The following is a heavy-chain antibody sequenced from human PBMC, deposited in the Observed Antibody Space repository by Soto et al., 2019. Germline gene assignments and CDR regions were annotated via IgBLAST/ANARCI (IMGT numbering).Heavy chain of an antibody. D-gene: IGHD5-18*01. CDR2: IIPLFGTA. CDR1: GVTISSYA. Sequence: QVQLVQSGAEVKKPGSSVKLSCKASGVTISSYAIIWVRQAPGQGLEWMGGIIPLFGTANYAQKFRDRVTIIADKSTSTAYMAVSILRSEDTAVYYCAGFGYSKGYAYWGQGTLVTVSS. J-gene: IGHJ4*02. CDR3: AGFGYSKGYAY. V-gene: IGHV1-69*06.